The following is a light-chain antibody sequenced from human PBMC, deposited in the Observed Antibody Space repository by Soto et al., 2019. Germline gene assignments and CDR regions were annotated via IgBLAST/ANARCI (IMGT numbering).Light chain of an antibody. CDR3: QQYNNWPLT. CDR1: RSVTTS. J-gene: IGKJ5*01. CDR2: GAS. Sequence: EFVLTQSPGTLSLSPGERTTLSCRASRSVTTSLAWYQQKPGQAPRLLIYGASTRATGIPVRFSGSGSGTEFTLTISSLQSEDFAVYYCQQYNNWPLTFGQGTRLEIK. V-gene: IGKV3-15*01.